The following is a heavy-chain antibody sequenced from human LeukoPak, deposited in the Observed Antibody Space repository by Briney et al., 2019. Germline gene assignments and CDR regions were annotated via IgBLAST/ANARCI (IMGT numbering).Heavy chain of an antibody. D-gene: IGHD3-22*01. CDR3: ARSTYYYDSSGYYYSPFFDY. Sequence: SETLSLTCTVSGGSISSYYWSWIRQPPGKGLEWIGYIYYSGSTNYNPSLKSRVTISVDTSKNQFSLKLSSVTAADTAVYYCARSTYYYDSSGYYYSPFFDYWGQGTLVTVSS. V-gene: IGHV4-59*01. J-gene: IGHJ4*02. CDR1: GGSISSYY. CDR2: IYYSGST.